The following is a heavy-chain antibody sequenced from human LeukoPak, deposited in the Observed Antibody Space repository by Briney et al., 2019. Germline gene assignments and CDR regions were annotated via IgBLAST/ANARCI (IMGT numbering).Heavy chain of an antibody. CDR3: ARDGVVPVRGFDY. CDR2: IYYSGST. CDR1: GGSISSSSYY. Sequence: NSSETPSPTCTVSGGSISSSSYYLGWIRQPPRKGLGWIGSIYYSGSTYYNPSLKSRVTISVDTSKNQFSLKLSSVTAADTAVYYCARDGVVPVRGFDYWGQGTLVTVSS. D-gene: IGHD2-2*01. V-gene: IGHV4-39*07. J-gene: IGHJ4*02.